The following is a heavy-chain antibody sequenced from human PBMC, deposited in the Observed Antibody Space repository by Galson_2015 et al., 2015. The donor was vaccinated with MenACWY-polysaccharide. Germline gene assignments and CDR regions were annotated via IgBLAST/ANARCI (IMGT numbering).Heavy chain of an antibody. CDR1: GGSITSWC. CDR2: VCSPGDT. D-gene: IGHD4/OR15-4a*01. J-gene: IGHJ4*02. Sequence: ETLSLTCSVSGGSITSWCYSWIRQSAGTGLEWIGRVCSPGDTKYNPSFESRVTMSLDTSKNQISLHLKSLTAADTAVFFCATGAGDFDHWGQGTRVTVSS. V-gene: IGHV4-4*07. CDR3: ATGAGDFDH.